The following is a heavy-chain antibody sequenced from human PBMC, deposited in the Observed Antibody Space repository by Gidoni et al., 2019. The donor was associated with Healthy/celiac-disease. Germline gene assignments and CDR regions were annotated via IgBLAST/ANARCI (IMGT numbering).Heavy chain of an antibody. CDR2: MSGRGGST. CDR1: GFTFSSYA. Sequence: EVQLLESGGGLVQPGGSLRLSWAASGFTFSSYAMSWVRQAPGKGLEWVSAMSGRGGSTYYADSVKGRFTISRDNAKNTLYLQMNSLRAEDTAVYYCAKGGNWNQGWFDPWGQGTLVTVSS. V-gene: IGHV3-23*01. D-gene: IGHD1-20*01. J-gene: IGHJ5*02. CDR3: AKGGNWNQGWFDP.